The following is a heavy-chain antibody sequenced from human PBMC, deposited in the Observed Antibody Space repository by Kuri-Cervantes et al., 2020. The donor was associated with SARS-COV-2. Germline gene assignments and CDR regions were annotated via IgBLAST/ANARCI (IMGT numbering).Heavy chain of an antibody. CDR3: ATGAANSYMDV. J-gene: IGHJ6*03. V-gene: IGHV3-33*08. CDR2: IWYDGKNE. Sequence: GESLKISCVASGFTFSNYATPWVRQAPGKGLEWVSVIWYDGKNEYYAGSVKGRFNISRDTSKNTVSLPMNSLRAADTAMYYCATGAANSYMDVWGRGTTVTVSS. D-gene: IGHD3-10*01. CDR1: GFTFSNYA.